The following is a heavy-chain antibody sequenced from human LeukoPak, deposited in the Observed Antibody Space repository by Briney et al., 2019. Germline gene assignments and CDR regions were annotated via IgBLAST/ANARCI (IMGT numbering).Heavy chain of an antibody. CDR1: GYRYTSYW. V-gene: IGHV5-10-1*04. CDR2: IDPSDSYI. Sequence: GESLKISCKGSGYRYTSYWISWVRQMPGKGLEWMGRIDPSDSYIKYSPSFQGQVTVSADKTISTAYLQWSSLKAADTAMYYCARRPPKGITVAGTDFDYWGQGTLVTVAS. D-gene: IGHD6-19*01. J-gene: IGHJ4*02. CDR3: ARRPPKGITVAGTDFDY.